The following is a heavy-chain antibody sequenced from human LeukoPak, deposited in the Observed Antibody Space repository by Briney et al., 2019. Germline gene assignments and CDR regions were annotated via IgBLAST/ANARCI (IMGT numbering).Heavy chain of an antibody. CDR3: ARGLISIVVVPAAIPTSHYYYYGMDV. CDR2: ISSSSSYI. J-gene: IGHJ6*02. CDR1: GFTFSSYS. D-gene: IGHD2-2*02. Sequence: PGGSLRLSCAASGFTFSSYSMNWVCQAPGKGLEWVSSISSSSSYIYYADSVKGRFTISRDNAKNSLYLQMNSLRAEDTAVYYCARGLISIVVVPAAIPTSHYYYYGMDVWGQGTTVTVSS. V-gene: IGHV3-21*01.